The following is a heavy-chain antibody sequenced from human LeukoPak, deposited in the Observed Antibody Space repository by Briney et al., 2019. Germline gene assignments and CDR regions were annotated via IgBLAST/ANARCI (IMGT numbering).Heavy chain of an antibody. V-gene: IGHV3-74*01. Sequence: GGSLRLSCAASGFTFSSYWMPWVRQAPGKGLVSVSRISRDGSSTSYADSVKGRFTISRDNAKNTLYLQMNSLRAEDTAVYYCARVKYGDYANTDYWGQGTLVTVSS. CDR2: ISRDGSST. CDR3: ARVKYGDYANTDY. D-gene: IGHD4-17*01. CDR1: GFTFSSYW. J-gene: IGHJ4*02.